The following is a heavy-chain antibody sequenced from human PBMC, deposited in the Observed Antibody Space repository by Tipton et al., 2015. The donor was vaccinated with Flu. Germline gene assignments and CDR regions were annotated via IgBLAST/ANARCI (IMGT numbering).Heavy chain of an antibody. J-gene: IGHJ4*02. CDR3: ARAGGYCSGGSCYSYYFDY. CDR1: GFTFSSYG. D-gene: IGHD2-15*01. CDR2: IWYDGSNK. V-gene: IGHV3-33*08. Sequence: SLRLSCAASGFTFSSYGMHWVRQAPGKGLEWVAVIWYDGSNKYYADSVKGRFTISRDNSKNTLYLQMNSLRAEDTAVYYCARAGGYCSGGSCYSYYFDYWGQGTLVTVSS.